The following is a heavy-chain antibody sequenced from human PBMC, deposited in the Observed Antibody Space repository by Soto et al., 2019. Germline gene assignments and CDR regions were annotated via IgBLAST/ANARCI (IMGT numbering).Heavy chain of an antibody. D-gene: IGHD1-1*01. CDR1: GGSISSYY. V-gene: IGHV4-59*01. Sequence: PSETLSLTCAVSGGSISSYYWSWIRQPPGKGLEWIGYIYYSGGTNYNPSLKSRVTISVDTSKNQFSLKLSSVTAADTAVYYCARGRGTWIPDAFDIWGQGTMVTVSS. J-gene: IGHJ3*02. CDR3: ARGRGTWIPDAFDI. CDR2: IYYSGGT.